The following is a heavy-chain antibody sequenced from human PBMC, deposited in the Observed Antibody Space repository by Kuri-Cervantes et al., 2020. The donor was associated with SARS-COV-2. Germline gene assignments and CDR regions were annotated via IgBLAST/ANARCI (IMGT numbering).Heavy chain of an antibody. CDR3: VKVQYSPPTAVQ. CDR1: EVTSNTYA. CDR2: ISSDGARA. V-gene: IGHV3-23*01. Sequence: LRHLCAVSEVTSNTYAMSSVRQAPGKGLEWVSTISSDGARAYYAGSVKVRFSIPRDDSRNTLSLLMHSPKFEDTAIYYCVKVQYSPPTAVQWGQGTLVTVSS. J-gene: IGHJ1*01. D-gene: IGHD5-12*01.